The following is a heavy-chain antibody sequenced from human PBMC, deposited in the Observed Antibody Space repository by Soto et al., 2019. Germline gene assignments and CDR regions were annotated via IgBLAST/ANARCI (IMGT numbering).Heavy chain of an antibody. V-gene: IGHV4-31*03. J-gene: IGHJ5*02. Sequence: SETLSLTCTVSGGSISSGGYYWSWIRQHPGKGLEWIGYNYYSGSTYYNPSLRSRVTISVDTSKNQFSLKLSSVTAADTAVYYCARDDGGGENWFDPWGQGTLVTVSS. D-gene: IGHD2-21*01. CDR2: NYYSGST. CDR3: ARDDGGGENWFDP. CDR1: GGSISSGGYY.